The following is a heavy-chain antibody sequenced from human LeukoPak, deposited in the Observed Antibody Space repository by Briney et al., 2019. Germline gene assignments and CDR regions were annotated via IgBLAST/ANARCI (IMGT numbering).Heavy chain of an antibody. CDR2: INHSGST. CDR1: GGSFSGYY. D-gene: IGHD1-14*01. V-gene: IGHV4-34*01. J-gene: IGHJ5*02. Sequence: SETLSLTCAVYGGSFSGYYCSWIRQPPGKGLEWIGEINHSGSTNYNPSLKSRVTISVDTSKNQFSLKLSSVTAADTAVYYCARGPLRRKVNWFDPWGQGNLVTVSS. CDR3: ARGPLRRKVNWFDP.